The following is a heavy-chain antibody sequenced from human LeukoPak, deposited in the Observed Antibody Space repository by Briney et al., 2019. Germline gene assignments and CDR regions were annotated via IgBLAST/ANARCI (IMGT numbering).Heavy chain of an antibody. J-gene: IGHJ4*02. CDR1: GGSMRSYY. CDR2: IYTSGGT. CDR3: ARAGQGYCTSASCYLSLDY. V-gene: IGHV4-4*07. Sequence: SETLSLTCTVSGGSMRSYYWAWIRQPAGKGLEWIGRIYTSGGTNYNPSLKSRVTMSVDTSKNQFSLKLSSVTAADTAVYYCARAGQGYCTSASCYLSLDYWGQGTLVTVSS. D-gene: IGHD2-2*01.